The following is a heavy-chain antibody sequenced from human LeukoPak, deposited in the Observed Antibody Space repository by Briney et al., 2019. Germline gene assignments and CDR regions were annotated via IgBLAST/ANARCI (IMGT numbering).Heavy chain of an antibody. CDR1: GFTFSSYT. V-gene: IGHV3-21*01. Sequence: GGSLRLSCAASGFTFSSYTMNWVRQAPGKGLEWVSSISSGSRSIFYADSVKGRFTISRDNTKNSLYLQLNSLRAEDTAVYYCASFGYSYAYDAFDIWGQGTMVTVSS. CDR2: ISSGSRSI. CDR3: ASFGYSYAYDAFDI. D-gene: IGHD5-18*01. J-gene: IGHJ3*02.